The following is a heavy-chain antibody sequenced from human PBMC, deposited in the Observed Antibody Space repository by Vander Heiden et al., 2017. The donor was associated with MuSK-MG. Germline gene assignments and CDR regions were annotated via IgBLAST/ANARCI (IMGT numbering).Heavy chain of an antibody. V-gene: IGHV4-34*01. Sequence: QVQLQQWGAGLLKPSETLSLTCAVYGGSFSGYSWSWIRQPPGKGLEWIGEINHSGSTNYNPSLKSRVTIAVDTSKNQFSLKLSSVTAADTAVYYCARGHSYYDYVWGSYRAQNYFDYWGQGTLVTVYS. J-gene: IGHJ4*02. D-gene: IGHD3-16*02. CDR3: ARGHSYYDYVWGSYRAQNYFDY. CDR1: GGSFSGYS. CDR2: INHSGST.